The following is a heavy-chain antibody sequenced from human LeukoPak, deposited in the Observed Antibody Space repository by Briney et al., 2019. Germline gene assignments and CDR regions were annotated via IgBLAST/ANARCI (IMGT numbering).Heavy chain of an antibody. V-gene: IGHV4-61*02. CDR1: GGSITSGSYC. CDR3: ARGRLGDSFDY. Sequence: KSSQTLSLTCIVSGGSITSGSYCWNWIRQPAGKGLEWIGRIYISDSTNYSPSLKSRVTRSVDTSKNQFSLNLSSVTAADTAVYYCARGRLGDSFDYWGQGILVTVSS. J-gene: IGHJ4*02. D-gene: IGHD3-16*01. CDR2: IYISDST.